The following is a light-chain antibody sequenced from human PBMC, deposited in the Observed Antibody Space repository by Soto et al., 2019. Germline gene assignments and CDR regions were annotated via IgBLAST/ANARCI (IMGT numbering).Light chain of an antibody. CDR1: SSNIGSNY. CDR2: RNN. V-gene: IGLV1-47*01. CDR3: AAWDDGLSGL. Sequence: QSVLTQPPSASGTPGQRVTISCSGSSSNIGSNYVYWYQQLPGTAPKLLIYRNNQRPSGVPDRFSGSKSGTSASLAISGLRSEDEADYYCAAWDDGLSGLFGGGTKLTVL. J-gene: IGLJ2*01.